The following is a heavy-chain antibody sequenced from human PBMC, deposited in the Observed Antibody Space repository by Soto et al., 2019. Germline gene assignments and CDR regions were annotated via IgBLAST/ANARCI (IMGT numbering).Heavy chain of an antibody. Sequence: QVQLVQSGAEVKKPGSSVKVSCKASGGTFSSYSINWVRQAPGQGLEWMGEIIPIFGTANYAQKFPGTVTVAADQSTSTAYMELSSLRSEDTAVYYCARDGGRHSGGIDYWGQGTLVTVSS. CDR3: ARDGGRHSGGIDY. CDR1: GGTFSSYS. V-gene: IGHV1-69*01. J-gene: IGHJ4*02. D-gene: IGHD1-26*01. CDR2: IIPIFGTA.